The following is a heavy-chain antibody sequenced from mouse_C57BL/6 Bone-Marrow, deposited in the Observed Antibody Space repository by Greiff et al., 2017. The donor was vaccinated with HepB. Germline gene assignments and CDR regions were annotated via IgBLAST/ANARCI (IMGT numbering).Heavy chain of an antibody. CDR3: ARTFYYGSSYEYCDV. CDR1: GFSLTSYG. D-gene: IGHD1-1*01. V-gene: IGHV2-2*01. CDR2: IWSGGST. Sequence: QVQLKESGPGLVQPSQSLSITCTVSGFSLTSYGVHWVRQSPGKGLEWLGVIWSGGSTDYNAAFISRLRISKDNSKSQVFFKMNSLQADDTAIYYCARTFYYGSSYEYCDVWGTGTTVTVSS. J-gene: IGHJ1*03.